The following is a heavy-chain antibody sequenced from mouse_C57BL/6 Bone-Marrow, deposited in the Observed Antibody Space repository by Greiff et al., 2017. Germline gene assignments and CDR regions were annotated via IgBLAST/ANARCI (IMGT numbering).Heavy chain of an antibody. CDR2: INPNNGGT. CDR3: ARSGIYYYGSSPFAY. Sequence: VQLKQSGPELVKPGASVKIPCKASGYTFTDYNMDWVKQSHGKSLEWIGDINPNNGGTIYNQKFKGKATLTVDKSSSTAYMELRSLTSEDNADYYCARSGIYYYGSSPFAYWGQGTLVTVSA. V-gene: IGHV1-18*01. D-gene: IGHD1-1*01. CDR1: GYTFTDYN. J-gene: IGHJ3*01.